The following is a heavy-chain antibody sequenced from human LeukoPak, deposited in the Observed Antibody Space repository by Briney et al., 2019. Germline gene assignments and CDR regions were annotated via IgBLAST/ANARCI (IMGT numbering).Heavy chain of an antibody. CDR3: ARGWELMRRFDS. V-gene: IGHV1-2*02. Sequence: ASVKVSCKASGYTFTAYYMHWLRQAPGQGLDSMGWINPNSDGTTYTQKFQGRVTMTRDTSTNTAYMELSGLRSDDTAVYYCARGWELMRRFDSWGQGTLVTVSS. J-gene: IGHJ4*02. CDR1: GYTFTAYY. CDR2: INPNSDGT. D-gene: IGHD1-26*01.